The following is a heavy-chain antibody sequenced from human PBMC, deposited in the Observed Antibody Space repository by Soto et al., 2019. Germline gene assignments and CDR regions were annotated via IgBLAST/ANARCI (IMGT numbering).Heavy chain of an antibody. CDR3: ARVDRIAAAGSLYYYYGMDV. D-gene: IGHD6-13*01. Sequence: SETLSLTCAVSGASISSYYWSWIRQHPGKGLEWIGYIYYSGSTYYNPSLKSRVTISVDTSKNQFSLKLSSVTAADTAVYYCARVDRIAAAGSLYYYYGMDVWGQGTTVTVSS. J-gene: IGHJ6*02. CDR1: GASISSYY. V-gene: IGHV4-31*11. CDR2: IYYSGST.